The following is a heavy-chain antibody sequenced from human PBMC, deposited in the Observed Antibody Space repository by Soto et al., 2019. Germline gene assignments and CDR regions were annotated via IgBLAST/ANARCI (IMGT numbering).Heavy chain of an antibody. CDR1: GGSISSGDYY. CDR2: IYYSGSP. D-gene: IGHD2-15*01. V-gene: IGHV4-30-4*01. CDR3: ACVYCSGGSCSWAGNWVDL. Sequence: QVQLQESGPGVVKPSQTLSLTCTVSGGSISSGDYYWSWIRQPPGKGLEWIGYIYYSGSPYYKPSRKSGVTILVDASKNKFSLKLCSVTAADSAVYYCACVYCSGGSCSWAGNWVDLWGQGTLVTVSS. J-gene: IGHJ5*02.